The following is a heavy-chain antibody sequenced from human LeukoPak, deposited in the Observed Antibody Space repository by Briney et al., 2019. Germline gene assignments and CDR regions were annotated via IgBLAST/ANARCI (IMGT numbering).Heavy chain of an antibody. CDR3: AELGITMIGGV. V-gene: IGHV3-30*04. D-gene: IGHD3-10*02. CDR2: ISFHGIDS. Sequence: PGGSLRLSCAASGFTFISYAIHWVRQAPGKGLEWVAVISFHGIDSFYADSVKGRFTISRDNAKNSLYLQMNSLRAEDTAVYYCAELGITMIGGVWGKGTTVTISS. CDR1: GFTFISYA. J-gene: IGHJ6*04.